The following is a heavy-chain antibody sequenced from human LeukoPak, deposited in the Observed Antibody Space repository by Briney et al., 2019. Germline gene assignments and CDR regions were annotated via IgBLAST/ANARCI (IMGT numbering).Heavy chain of an antibody. J-gene: IGHJ5*02. D-gene: IGHD6-13*01. CDR2: IYHSRST. V-gene: IGHV4-38-2*02. Sequence: PSETLSLTCTVSGYSISSGYFWGWIRQPPGKGLEWIGSIYHSRSTSYNPSLKSRLTISVDTSKNQFSLKLNFVTAADTAMYYCARMFRSSWYIIWFDPWGQGALVTVSS. CDR3: ARMFRSSWYIIWFDP. CDR1: GYSISSGYF.